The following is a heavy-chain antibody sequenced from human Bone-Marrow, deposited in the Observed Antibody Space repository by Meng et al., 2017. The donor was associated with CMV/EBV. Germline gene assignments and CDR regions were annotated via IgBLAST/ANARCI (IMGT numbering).Heavy chain of an antibody. J-gene: IGHJ5*02. CDR1: ITSSIR. CDR2: IDHSGST. CDR3: ARGALHCSGDSCFRGFDP. V-gene: IGHV4-4*02. D-gene: IGHD2-15*01. Sequence: ITSSIRWSWVRQATGKGREWIGAIDHSGSTNYRQYLKSRATISVDKSKNQFYLTLNSLIAADTAVYYCARGALHCSGDSCFRGFDPWGRGTLVTVSS.